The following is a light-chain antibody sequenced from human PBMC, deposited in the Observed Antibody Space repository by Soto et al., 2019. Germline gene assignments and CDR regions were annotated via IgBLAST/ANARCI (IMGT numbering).Light chain of an antibody. V-gene: IGLV7-43*01. CDR1: TGAVTSGFY. Sequence: QAVVTQEPSLTVSPGGTVTLTCASSTGAVTSGFYPNWFQQKPGQAPRALIYSTSNKYSWTPARFSGSLLGGKAALTLSGVQPEDEAEYSCLLYIGGGWVFGGGTKVTVL. J-gene: IGLJ3*02. CDR3: LLYIGGGWV. CDR2: STS.